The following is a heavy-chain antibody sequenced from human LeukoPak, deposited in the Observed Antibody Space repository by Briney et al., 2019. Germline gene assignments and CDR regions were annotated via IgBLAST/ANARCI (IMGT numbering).Heavy chain of an antibody. D-gene: IGHD5-18*01. Sequence: PSETLSLTCTVSGGSTSSYYWSWIRQPPGKGLEWIGYIYNSGSTNYNPSLKSRVTISVDMSKNKFSLKLSSVTAADTAVYYCARGGYSYGYDDDFDYWGQGTLVTVSS. V-gene: IGHV4-59*01. CDR1: GGSTSSYY. J-gene: IGHJ4*02. CDR3: ARGGYSYGYDDDFDY. CDR2: IYNSGST.